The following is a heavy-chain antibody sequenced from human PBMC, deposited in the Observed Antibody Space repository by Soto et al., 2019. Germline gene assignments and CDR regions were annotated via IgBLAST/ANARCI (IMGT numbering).Heavy chain of an antibody. V-gene: IGHV4-39*01. CDR3: TRRYCWYANYFDP. J-gene: IGHJ5*02. CDR1: GTSISVHSYY. D-gene: IGHD2-2*01. Sequence: LETPSLTSRASGTSISVHSYYRTWSRQPPGKGLEWNGRSDYSGTTYFNPSLKSRATISVDTSKNQFSLRLTAVTAADTAIFYCTRRYCWYANYFDPWGPGALFTVSS. CDR2: SDYSGTT.